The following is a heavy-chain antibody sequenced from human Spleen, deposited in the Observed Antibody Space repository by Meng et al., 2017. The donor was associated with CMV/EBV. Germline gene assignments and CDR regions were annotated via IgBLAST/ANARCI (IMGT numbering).Heavy chain of an antibody. Sequence: LRLSCAASGFTVSSHYMSWVRQAPGKGLEWVSVIYSDGGTHYADSVKGRFTISRDNSKNTLYLQMDSLRPEDTAVYYCVRDHVTAGDPWGQGTLVTVSS. CDR2: IYSDGGT. D-gene: IGHD1-14*01. J-gene: IGHJ5*02. CDR1: GFTVSSHY. V-gene: IGHV3-66*02. CDR3: VRDHVTAGDP.